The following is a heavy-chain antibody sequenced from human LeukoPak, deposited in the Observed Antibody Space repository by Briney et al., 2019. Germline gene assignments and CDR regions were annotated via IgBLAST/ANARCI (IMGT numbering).Heavy chain of an antibody. V-gene: IGHV3-11*01. CDR3: ARGTLGYYYGMDV. Sequence: GGSLRLSCAASGFTFSDYYMSCIRQAPGKGLEWVSYISGSGSTIYYADSVKGRFTISRDNAKNSLYLQMNSLRAEDTAVYYCARGTLGYYYGMDVWGQGTAVTVSS. CDR1: GFTFSDYY. J-gene: IGHJ6*02. CDR2: ISGSGSTI.